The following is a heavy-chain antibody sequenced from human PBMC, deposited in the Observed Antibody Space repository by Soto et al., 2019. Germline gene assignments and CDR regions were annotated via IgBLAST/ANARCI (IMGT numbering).Heavy chain of an antibody. D-gene: IGHD4-17*01. Sequence: QVQLVESGGGLVQPGGSLRLSCAASGFTFSDYYMTWIRQAPGKGLEWISYISNAGGATSYADSVKGRFTISRDNAKNSLFLQMNNLRAEDTAVYYCARRGSTVTFTYWGQGTLVTVSS. J-gene: IGHJ4*02. V-gene: IGHV3-11*01. CDR3: ARRGSTVTFTY. CDR2: ISNAGGAT. CDR1: GFTFSDYY.